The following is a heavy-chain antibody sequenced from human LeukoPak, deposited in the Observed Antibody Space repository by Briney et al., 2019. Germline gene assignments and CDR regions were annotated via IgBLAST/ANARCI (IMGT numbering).Heavy chain of an antibody. J-gene: IGHJ5*02. CDR1: GGSIGSGGYS. V-gene: IGHV4-30-2*01. CDR3: ARESCSGGSCYPSWFDP. D-gene: IGHD2-15*01. Sequence: SESLSLTQAVSGGSIGSGGYSWSWIRQPPGKGLEWIGYIYHSGSTYYNPSLKSRVTISVDRSKNQFSLKLSSVTAADTAVYYCARESCSGGSCYPSWFDPWGQGTLVSVSS. CDR2: IYHSGST.